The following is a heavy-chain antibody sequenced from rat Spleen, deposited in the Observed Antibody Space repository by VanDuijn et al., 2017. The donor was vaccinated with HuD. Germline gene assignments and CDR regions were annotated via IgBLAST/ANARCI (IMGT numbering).Heavy chain of an antibody. Sequence: QVQLKESGPGLVQPSQTLSLTCTVSGFSLTSYHVHWLRQPPGKGLEWMGVMWSDGDTSFNSALKSRLSISRDTSKSQVFLKMNKLQTEDTAMYFCATQHYYDGYYRDSWGQGVMVTVSS. CDR1: GFSLTSYH. CDR3: ATQHYYDGYYRDS. J-gene: IGHJ2*01. V-gene: IGHV2-32*01. D-gene: IGHD1-12*03. CDR2: MWSDGDT.